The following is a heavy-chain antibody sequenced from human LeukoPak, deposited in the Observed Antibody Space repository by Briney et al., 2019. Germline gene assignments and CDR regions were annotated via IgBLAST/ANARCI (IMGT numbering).Heavy chain of an antibody. Sequence: PGGSLRLSCAASGFPFSNYAMHWVRQAPGKGLEWVALISYDGINKYYAGSVKGRFTISRDNSKSTLYLQMNSLRPEDTAVYFCSRAKYCSSTTCRNPFDYWGQGTLVTVSS. J-gene: IGHJ4*02. V-gene: IGHV3-30-3*01. CDR2: ISYDGINK. CDR1: GFPFSNYA. D-gene: IGHD2-2*01. CDR3: SRAKYCSSTTCRNPFDY.